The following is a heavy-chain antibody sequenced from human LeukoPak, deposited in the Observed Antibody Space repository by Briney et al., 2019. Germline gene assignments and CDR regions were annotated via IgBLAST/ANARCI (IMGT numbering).Heavy chain of an antibody. CDR1: GGSISSSSYY. V-gene: IGHV4-39*01. CDR2: IYYSGST. D-gene: IGHD6-13*01. CDR3: ARRRMAAADYFDY. J-gene: IGHJ4*02. Sequence: PSETLSLTCTVSGGSISSSSYYWGWIRQPPGKGREWIGSIYYSGSTYYNPSLKSRVTISVDTSKNQFSLKLSSVTAADTAVYYCARRRMAAADYFDYWGQGTLVTVSS.